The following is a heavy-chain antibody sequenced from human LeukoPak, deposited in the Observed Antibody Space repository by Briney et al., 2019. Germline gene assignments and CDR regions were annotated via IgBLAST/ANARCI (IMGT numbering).Heavy chain of an antibody. Sequence: GGSLRLSCAASGFSFSSYAMSWVRQAPGKGLEWVSAISGSGGSTYYADSVKGRFTISRDNSKNTLYLQMNSLRAEDTAVYYCAGYNCSSTTCYTGGFDYWGQGTLVTVSS. CDR2: ISGSGGST. CDR3: AGYNCSSTTCYTGGFDY. V-gene: IGHV3-23*01. CDR1: GFSFSSYA. D-gene: IGHD2-2*02. J-gene: IGHJ4*02.